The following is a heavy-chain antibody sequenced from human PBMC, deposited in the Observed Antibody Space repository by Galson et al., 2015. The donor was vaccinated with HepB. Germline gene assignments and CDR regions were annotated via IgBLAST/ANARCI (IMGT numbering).Heavy chain of an antibody. CDR2: IYYSGST. V-gene: IGHV4-31*03. CDR1: GGSISSGGYY. Sequence: TLSLTCTVSGGSISSGGYYWSWIRQHPGKGLEWIGFIYYSGSTYYNLSLKSRVSISVDTSKNQFSLKLSSVTAADTAVYYCARGRSSPTYYYDSAGYSKYYFDYWGQGTLATVSS. J-gene: IGHJ4*02. D-gene: IGHD3-22*01. CDR3: ARGRSSPTYYYDSAGYSKYYFDY.